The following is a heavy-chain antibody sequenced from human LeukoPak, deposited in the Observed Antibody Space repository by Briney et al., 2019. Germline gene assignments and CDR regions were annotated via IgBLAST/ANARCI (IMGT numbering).Heavy chain of an antibody. V-gene: IGHV3-48*01. CDR2: ISSSSSTI. J-gene: IGHJ6*03. CDR1: GFTFSSYS. CDR3: AKYYDFWENYYYMDV. D-gene: IGHD3-3*01. Sequence: PGGSLRLSCAASGFTFSSYSMNWVRQAPGKGLEWVSYISSSSSTIYYADSVKGRFTISRDNAKNSLYLQMNSLRAEDTAVYYCAKYYDFWENYYYMDVWGKGTTVTVSS.